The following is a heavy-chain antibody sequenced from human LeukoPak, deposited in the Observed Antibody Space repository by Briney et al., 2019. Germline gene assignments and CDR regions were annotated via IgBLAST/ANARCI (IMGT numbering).Heavy chain of an antibody. D-gene: IGHD2-21*01. CDR3: ARTDEYCGGDCYHFDY. CDR2: IYHSGST. Sequence: SETLSLTCAVSGYSISSGYYWGWIRQRPGKGLEWIGSIYHSGSTYYNPSLKSRVTISVDTSKNQFSLKLSSVTAADTAVYYCARTDEYCGGDCYHFDYWGQGTLVTVSS. CDR1: GYSISSGYY. J-gene: IGHJ4*02. V-gene: IGHV4-38-2*01.